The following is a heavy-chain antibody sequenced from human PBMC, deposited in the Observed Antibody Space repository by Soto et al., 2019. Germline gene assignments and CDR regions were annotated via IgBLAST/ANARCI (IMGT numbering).Heavy chain of an antibody. D-gene: IGHD3-10*01. CDR2: ISHYGTSR. CDR1: GFTFNIYA. CDR3: VRSSGVPTPDFAY. V-gene: IGHV3-30-3*01. Sequence: QVRLVESGGGVVQPGRSLRLSCTASGFTFNIYAMHWVRQAPGKGLEWVAVISHYGTSRYYADFVKGRVTISRDNSKSMVFVQMNSLGVEDTAVYYCVRSSGVPTPDFAYWGQGTLVTVSS. J-gene: IGHJ4*02.